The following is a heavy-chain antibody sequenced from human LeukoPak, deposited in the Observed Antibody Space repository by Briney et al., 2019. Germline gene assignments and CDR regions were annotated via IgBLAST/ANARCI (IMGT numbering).Heavy chain of an antibody. V-gene: IGHV3-23*01. D-gene: IGHD3-22*01. CDR2: ISGSGGST. CDR1: GFTFSSYG. J-gene: IGHJ4*02. CDR3: ARRAHYYDSSGYYYFVLGPFDY. Sequence: PGGSLRLSCAASGFTFSSYGMSWVRQAPGKGLEWVSAISGSGGSTYYADSVKGRFTISRDNSKNTLYLQMNSLRAEDTAVHYCARRAHYYDSSGYYYFVLGPFDYWGQGTLVTVSS.